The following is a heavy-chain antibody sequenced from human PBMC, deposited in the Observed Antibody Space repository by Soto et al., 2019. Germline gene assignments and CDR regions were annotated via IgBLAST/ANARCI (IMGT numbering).Heavy chain of an antibody. Sequence: SETLSLTCTVSGGSVSGDNYFWTWIRQSPERGLEWIGYISNIGSTNYNPSLKSRVTLSLVTSKNQFSLKLASVTAADTALYFCASVGHFGDYVSIWGQGTMVTVSS. D-gene: IGHD4-17*01. V-gene: IGHV4-61*01. CDR3: ASVGHFGDYVSI. CDR2: ISNIGST. CDR1: GGSVSGDNYF. J-gene: IGHJ3*02.